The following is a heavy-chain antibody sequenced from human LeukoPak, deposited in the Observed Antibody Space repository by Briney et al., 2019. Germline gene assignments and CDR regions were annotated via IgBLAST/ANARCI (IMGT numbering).Heavy chain of an antibody. V-gene: IGHV4-34*01. J-gene: IGHJ4*02. CDR2: INHSGST. Sequence: SETLSLTCAVYGGSFSGYYWSWIRQPPGKGLEWIGKINHSGSTNYNPSLKSRVTISVDTSKNQFSLKLSSVTAADTAVYYCARISGPPFDYWGQGTLVTVSS. CDR3: ARISGPPFDY. CDR1: GGSFSGYY. D-gene: IGHD5-12*01.